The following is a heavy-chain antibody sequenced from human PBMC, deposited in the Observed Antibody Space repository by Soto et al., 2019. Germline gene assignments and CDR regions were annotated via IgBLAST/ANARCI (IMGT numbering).Heavy chain of an antibody. J-gene: IGHJ4*02. D-gene: IGHD1-20*01. Sequence: SETLSLTCAVSGASISGSYYYWAWLRQSPGKGPEWIGSVFYTGFTSYNPSLESRVSVSVDTSKSQFSLKLSAVTAADTAVYYCATSQKGYNWNYFGHWGQGALVTVSS. CDR2: VFYTGFT. V-gene: IGHV4-39*01. CDR1: GASISGSYYY. CDR3: ATSQKGYNWNYFGH.